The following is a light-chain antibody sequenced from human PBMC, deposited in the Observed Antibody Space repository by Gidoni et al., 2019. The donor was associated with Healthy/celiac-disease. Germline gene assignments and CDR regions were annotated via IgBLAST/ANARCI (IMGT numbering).Light chain of an antibody. CDR1: QSISSY. J-gene: IGKJ3*01. V-gene: IGKV1-39*01. CDR2: AAS. CDR3: QQSYSTLGFT. Sequence: DIQMTQSPSSLSASVGDRVTITCRASQSISSYLNWYQQKPGKAPKLLIYAASSLQSGVPSRFRGGGSGTDFTLTISSLPPEDFATYYCQQSYSTLGFTFGPGTKVDIK.